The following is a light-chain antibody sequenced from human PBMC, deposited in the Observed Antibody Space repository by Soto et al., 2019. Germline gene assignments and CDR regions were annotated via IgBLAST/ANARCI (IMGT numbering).Light chain of an antibody. CDR1: QSVSSY. J-gene: IGKJ5*01. Sequence: EIVLTQSPATLSLSPGERATLSCRASQSVSSYLAWYQQKPGQAPRLLIYDASNRATGIPDRFSGSGSGTDFTLTISSLEPEDFAVYYCQQRSNWPPITFGQGTLLEIK. CDR2: DAS. V-gene: IGKV3-11*01. CDR3: QQRSNWPPIT.